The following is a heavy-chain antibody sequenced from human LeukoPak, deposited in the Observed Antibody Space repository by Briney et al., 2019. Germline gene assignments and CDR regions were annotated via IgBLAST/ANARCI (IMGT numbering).Heavy chain of an antibody. Sequence: SGTLSLTCTVSGGSISSYYWSWIRQPAGKGLEWIGRIYTSGSTNYNPSLKSRVTMSVDTSKNQFSLKLSSVTAADTAVYYCARDRFDYYGSGSYYRRGGVYYFDYWGQGTLVIVSS. CDR1: GGSISSYY. CDR3: ARDRFDYYGSGSYYRRGGVYYFDY. CDR2: IYTSGST. J-gene: IGHJ4*02. V-gene: IGHV4-4*07. D-gene: IGHD3-10*01.